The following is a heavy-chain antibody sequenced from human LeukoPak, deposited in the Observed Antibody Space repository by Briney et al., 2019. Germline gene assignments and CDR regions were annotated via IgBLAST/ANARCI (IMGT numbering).Heavy chain of an antibody. D-gene: IGHD3-16*01. CDR3: ARNLGPFDV. CDR1: GFTFNDFA. V-gene: IGHV3-23*01. J-gene: IGHJ3*01. CDR2: TADAGT. Sequence: GGSLRLSCAASGFTFNDFAMTWVRQAPGKGLEWVPTTADAGTYYADSVKGRFIISRDNSKNMLYLQLNSLRADDTAMYYCARNLGPFDVRGHGTMVTVSS.